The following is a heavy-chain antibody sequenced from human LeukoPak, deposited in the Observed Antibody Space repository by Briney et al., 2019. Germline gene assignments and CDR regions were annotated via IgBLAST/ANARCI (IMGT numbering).Heavy chain of an antibody. CDR3: ATEFAYDRGAFDI. D-gene: IGHD3-22*01. J-gene: IGHJ3*02. V-gene: IGHV3-48*03. Sequence: PGGSLRLSCAASGFTFSSYEMNWVRQAPGKGLEWVSYISSSGSTIYYADSVKGRFTISRDNAKNSLYLQMNSLRAEDTAVYYCATEFAYDRGAFDIWGQGTMVTVSS. CDR2: ISSSGSTI. CDR1: GFTFSSYE.